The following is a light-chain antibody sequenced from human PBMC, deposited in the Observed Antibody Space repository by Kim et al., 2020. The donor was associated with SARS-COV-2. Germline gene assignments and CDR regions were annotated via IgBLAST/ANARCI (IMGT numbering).Light chain of an antibody. Sequence: PGKTASSTCGGNNLGSKSVHWYQQKPGQAPVLVVYDDSDRPSGIPERFSGSNSGNTATLTISRVEAGDEADYYCQVWDSSSDHHVVFGGGTQLTVL. J-gene: IGLJ2*01. CDR3: QVWDSSSDHHVV. CDR2: DDS. CDR1: NLGSKS. V-gene: IGLV3-21*03.